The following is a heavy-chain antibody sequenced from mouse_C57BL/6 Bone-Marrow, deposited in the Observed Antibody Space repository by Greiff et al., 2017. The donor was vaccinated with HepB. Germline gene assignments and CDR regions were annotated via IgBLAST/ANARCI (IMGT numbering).Heavy chain of an antibody. V-gene: IGHV5-17*01. Sequence: EVKLVESGGGLVKPGGSLKLSCAASGFTFSDYGMHWVRQAPEKGLEWVAYISSGSSTIYYADTVKGRFTISRDNAKNTLFLQMTSLRSEDTAMYYCARFNWDDAMDYWGQGTSVTVSS. CDR3: ARFNWDDAMDY. D-gene: IGHD4-1*01. CDR2: ISSGSSTI. J-gene: IGHJ4*01. CDR1: GFTFSDYG.